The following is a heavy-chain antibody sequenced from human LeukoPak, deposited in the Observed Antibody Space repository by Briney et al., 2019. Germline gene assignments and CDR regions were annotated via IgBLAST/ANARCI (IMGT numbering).Heavy chain of an antibody. D-gene: IGHD3-3*01. Sequence: SETLSLTCTVSGGSISSSSYYWGWIRQPPGKGLEWIGSIYYSGSTYYNPSLKSRVTISVDTSKNQFSLKLSSVTAADTAVYYCARLLGWSGPINWFDLWGRGTLVTVSS. CDR3: ARLLGWSGPINWFDL. CDR2: IYYSGST. CDR1: GGSISSSSYY. V-gene: IGHV4-39*01. J-gene: IGHJ5*02.